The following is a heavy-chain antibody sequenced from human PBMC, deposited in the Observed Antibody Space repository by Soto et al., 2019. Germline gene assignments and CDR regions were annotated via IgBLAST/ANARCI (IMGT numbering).Heavy chain of an antibody. CDR2: IYYSGST. CDR3: ARDRYCSSTSCYLGGDWFDP. J-gene: IGHJ5*02. CDR1: GGSISSGDYY. D-gene: IGHD2-2*01. V-gene: IGHV4-30-4*01. Sequence: SEPLSLTCTVSGGSISSGDYYWSWIRQPPGKGLEWIGYIYYSGSTYYNPPLKSRVTISVDTSKNQFSLKLSSVTAADTAVYYCARDRYCSSTSCYLGGDWFDPWGQGTLVTVSS.